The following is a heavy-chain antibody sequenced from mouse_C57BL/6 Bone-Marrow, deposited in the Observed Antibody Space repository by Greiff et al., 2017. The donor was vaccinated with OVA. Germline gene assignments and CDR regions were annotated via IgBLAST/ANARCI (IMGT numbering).Heavy chain of an antibody. V-gene: IGHV14-3*01. D-gene: IGHD2-3*01. Sequence: EVKLQESVAELVRPGASVKLSCTASGFNIKNTYMHRVKQRPEQGLEWIGRIDPANGNTKYAPKFQGKATITADTSSNTAYLQLRSLTSEDTAIYYCAPRWLPLAYWGQGTLVTVSA. CDR1: GFNIKNTY. CDR3: APRWLPLAY. CDR2: IDPANGNT. J-gene: IGHJ3*01.